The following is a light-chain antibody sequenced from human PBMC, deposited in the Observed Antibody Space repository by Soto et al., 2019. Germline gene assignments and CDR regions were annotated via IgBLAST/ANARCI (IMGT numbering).Light chain of an antibody. J-gene: IGKJ1*01. CDR2: GAS. Sequence: EIVLTQSPGTLSLSTGERATLSCRARQSVSSSYFAWYQQKPGQAPRLLIYGASSRATGIRDRFSGSGSLTDFTLTISRLEHEDFAVDYCQQYGSSSWTFGQGTKVEIK. CDR3: QQYGSSSWT. CDR1: QSVSSSY. V-gene: IGKV3-20*01.